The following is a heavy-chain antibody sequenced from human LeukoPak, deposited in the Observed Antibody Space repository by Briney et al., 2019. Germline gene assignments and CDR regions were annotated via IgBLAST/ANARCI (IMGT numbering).Heavy chain of an antibody. J-gene: IGHJ4*02. CDR1: GYSFTSYW. CDR3: ARTGYCSSTSCYSDY. D-gene: IGHD2-2*02. V-gene: IGHV5-51*01. CDR2: IYPGDSDT. Sequence: GESLKISCKTSGYSFTSYWIGWVRQMPGKGLEWMGIIYPGDSDTRYSPSFQGQVTISADKSISTAYLQWSSLKASDTAMYYCARTGYCSSTSCYSDYWGQGTLVTVSS.